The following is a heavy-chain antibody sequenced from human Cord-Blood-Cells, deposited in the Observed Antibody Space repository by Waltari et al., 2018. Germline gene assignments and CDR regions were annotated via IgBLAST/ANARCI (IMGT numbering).Heavy chain of an antibody. J-gene: IGHJ5*02. D-gene: IGHD3-3*01. CDR3: ATTSVLRLNWFDP. CDR2: FGPEDGET. V-gene: IGHV1-24*01. CDR1: GYTLTELS. Sequence: QVQLVQSGSEVKKPGASVKVSCKVSGYTLTELSMHWVRQAPGKGLEWMGGFGPEDGETNYAQRFQGRVTRTEDTSTDTAYMELSSLRSEDTAVYYCATTSVLRLNWFDPWGQGTLVTVSS.